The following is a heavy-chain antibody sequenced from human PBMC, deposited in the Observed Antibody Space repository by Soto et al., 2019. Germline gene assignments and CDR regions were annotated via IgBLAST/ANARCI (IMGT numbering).Heavy chain of an antibody. CDR3: AKDGGYSYGYSPRYYYGMDV. Sequence: GGSLRLSCAASGFTFSSYSMNWVRQAPGKGLEWVSYISSSSSTIYYADSVKGRFTISRDNSKNTLYLQMNSLRAEDTAVYYCAKDGGYSYGYSPRYYYGMDVWGQGTTVTVSS. D-gene: IGHD5-18*01. V-gene: IGHV3-48*01. CDR1: GFTFSSYS. J-gene: IGHJ6*02. CDR2: ISSSSSTI.